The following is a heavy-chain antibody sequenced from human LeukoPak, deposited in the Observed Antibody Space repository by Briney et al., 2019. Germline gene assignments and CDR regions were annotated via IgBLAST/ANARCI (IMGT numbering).Heavy chain of an antibody. CDR1: RFTFSRHA. J-gene: IGHJ4*02. D-gene: IGHD1-26*01. Sequence: QSGGSLSLSCSASRFTFSRHAMHWVRQATGEGVEYVSGINDNGGRAHYGDSVKGRFSISRDNSKTTLHLQMSTLRAEDTALYYCVKDVGGSYAFDYWGQGILVTVAS. CDR3: VKDVGGSYAFDY. CDR2: INDNGGRA. V-gene: IGHV3-64D*09.